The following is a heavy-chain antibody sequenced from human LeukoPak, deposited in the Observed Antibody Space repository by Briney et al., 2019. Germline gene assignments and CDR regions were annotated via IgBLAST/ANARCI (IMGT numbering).Heavy chain of an antibody. CDR1: GFTFSSYA. Sequence: GGSLRLSCAASGFTFSSYAMHWVRQAPGKGLEWVAVIPYDGSNKYYADSVKGRFTISRDNSKNTLYLQMNSLRAEDTAVYYCARGLPPVMKYYFDYWGQGTLVTVPS. D-gene: IGHD4-11*01. CDR3: ARGLPPVMKYYFDY. J-gene: IGHJ4*02. CDR2: IPYDGSNK. V-gene: IGHV3-30-3*01.